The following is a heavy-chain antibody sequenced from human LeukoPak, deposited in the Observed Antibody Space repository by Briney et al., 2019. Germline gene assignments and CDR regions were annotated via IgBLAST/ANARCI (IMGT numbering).Heavy chain of an antibody. Sequence: SVKVSCKASGGTFSSYAISWVRQAPGQGLEWMGGIIPIFGTANYAQKFQGRVTITADESTSTAYMELSSLRSEDTAVYYCARDGGSGSYFPHYYYYMDVWGKGTTVTISS. CDR3: ARDGGSGSYFPHYYYYMDV. J-gene: IGHJ6*03. D-gene: IGHD3-10*01. CDR2: IIPIFGTA. CDR1: GGTFSSYA. V-gene: IGHV1-69*13.